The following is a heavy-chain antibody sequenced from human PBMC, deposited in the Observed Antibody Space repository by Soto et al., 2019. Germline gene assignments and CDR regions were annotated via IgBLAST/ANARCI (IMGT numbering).Heavy chain of an antibody. Sequence: KESGPTLVKPTQTLTLTCTFSGFSLSTSGVGVGWIRQPPGKALEWLALIYWDDDKRYSPSLKSRLTITKDTSKNQVVLTMTNMDPVDTATYYCAHEPDCTNGVCYTHGYFDYWGQGTLVTVSS. CDR3: AHEPDCTNGVCYTHGYFDY. V-gene: IGHV2-5*02. D-gene: IGHD2-8*01. CDR2: IYWDDDK. CDR1: GFSLSTSGVG. J-gene: IGHJ4*02.